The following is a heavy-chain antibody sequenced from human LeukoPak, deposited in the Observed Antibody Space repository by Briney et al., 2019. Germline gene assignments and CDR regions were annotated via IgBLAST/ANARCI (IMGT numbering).Heavy chain of an antibody. J-gene: IGHJ4*02. Sequence: PGRSLRLSCAASGFTFSSYGMHWVRQAPGKGLEWVAVIWYDGSNKYYADSVKGRFTISRDNSKNTLYLQMNSLRAEDTAVYYCGRDRYYGSGRGFDYWGQGTLVTVSS. CDR2: IWYDGSNK. CDR1: GFTFSSYG. D-gene: IGHD3-10*01. V-gene: IGHV3-33*01. CDR3: GRDRYYGSGRGFDY.